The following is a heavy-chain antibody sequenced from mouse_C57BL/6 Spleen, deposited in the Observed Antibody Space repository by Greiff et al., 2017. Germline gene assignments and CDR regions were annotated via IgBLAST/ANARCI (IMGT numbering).Heavy chain of an antibody. V-gene: IGHV3-6*01. J-gene: IGHJ4*01. Sequence: EVKLQESGPGLVKPSQSLSLTCSVTGYSITSGYYWNWIRQFPGNKLEWMGYISYDGSNNYNPSLKNRISITRDTSKNQFFLKLNSVTTEDTATYYCARTGHYGSSYGYAMDYWGQGTSVTVSS. CDR1: GYSITSGYY. D-gene: IGHD1-1*01. CDR3: ARTGHYGSSYGYAMDY. CDR2: ISYDGSN.